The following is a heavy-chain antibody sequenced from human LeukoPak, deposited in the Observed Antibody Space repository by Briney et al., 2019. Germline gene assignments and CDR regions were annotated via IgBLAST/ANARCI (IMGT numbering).Heavy chain of an antibody. D-gene: IGHD1-14*01. V-gene: IGHV3-23*01. CDR1: GFTFSNSA. CDR2: LSGSGITT. CDR3: AKYTDQ. J-gene: IGHJ5*02. Sequence: GGSLRLSCAASGFTFSNSAMSWVRQAPGKGLEWVSTLSGSGITTYYADSVKGRFTISRGNSKNTLYLQMNSLRAEDTAVYYCAKYTDQWGQGTLVTVSS.